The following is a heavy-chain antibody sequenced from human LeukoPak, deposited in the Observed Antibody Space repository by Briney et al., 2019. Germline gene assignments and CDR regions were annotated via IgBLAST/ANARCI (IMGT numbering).Heavy chain of an antibody. CDR2: IKKDGSET. CDR1: GFTFSSYW. J-gene: IGHJ4*02. D-gene: IGHD5-18*01. Sequence: GGSLRLSCAASGFTFSSYWMSWVRQAPGKGLEWVANIKKDGSETYYLDSLKGRFTFSRDNAKNSVYLQMSSLRVDDTAVYYCARQRGYSYGYFDYWGQGALVTVSS. CDR3: ARQRGYSYGYFDY. V-gene: IGHV3-7*01.